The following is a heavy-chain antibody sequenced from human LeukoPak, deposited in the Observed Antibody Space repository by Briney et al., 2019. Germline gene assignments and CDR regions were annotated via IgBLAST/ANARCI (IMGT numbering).Heavy chain of an antibody. D-gene: IGHD6-13*01. J-gene: IGHJ4*02. CDR1: GFTFSSYD. CDR2: IGTAGDT. CDR3: ARSIAAAGDFDY. V-gene: IGHV3-13*01. Sequence: GSLRLSCAASGFTFSSYDMHWVRQATGRGLEWVSAIGTAGDTYYPGSVKGRFTISRENAKNSLYLQMNSLRAEDTAVYYCARSIAAAGDFDYWGQGTLVTVSS.